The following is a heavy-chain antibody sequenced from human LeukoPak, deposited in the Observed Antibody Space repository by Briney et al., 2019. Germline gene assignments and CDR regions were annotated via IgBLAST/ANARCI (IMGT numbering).Heavy chain of an antibody. CDR3: ARRVEVGALDY. D-gene: IGHD1-26*01. J-gene: IGHJ4*02. CDR1: GFTFSSYA. CDR2: ISSNGGST. V-gene: IGHV3-64*01. Sequence: GGSLRLSCAASGFTFSSYAMHWVRQAPGKGLEYVSAISSNGGSTYYANSVKGRFTISRDNSKNTLYLQMGSLRAEDMAVYYCARRVEVGALDYWGQGTLVTVSS.